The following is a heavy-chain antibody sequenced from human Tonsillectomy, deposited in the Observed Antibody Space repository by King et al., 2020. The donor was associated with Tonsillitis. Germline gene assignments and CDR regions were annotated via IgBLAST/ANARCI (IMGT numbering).Heavy chain of an antibody. CDR1: GYSFTSYW. J-gene: IGHJ4*02. CDR3: ARDVFCREPGDYFDY. D-gene: IGHD3-3*01. V-gene: IGHV5-10-1*03. CDR2: IDPSDSYT. Sequence: EVQLVESGAEVKKPGESLRISCKGSGYSFTSYWISWVRQMPGKGLEWMGRIDPSDSYTNYSPSFQGHVTISADKTISTAYLQWSSLKASDTAMYYCARDVFCREPGDYFDYWGQGPLVSVSS.